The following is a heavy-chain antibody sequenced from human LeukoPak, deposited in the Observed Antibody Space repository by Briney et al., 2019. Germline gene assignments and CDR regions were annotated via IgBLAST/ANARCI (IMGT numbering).Heavy chain of an antibody. Sequence: SQTLSLTCAVSGGSISSGGYSWSWIRQPPGKGLEWIGYIYRSGSTYYNPSLKSRVTISVDRSKNQFSLKLSSVTAADTAVYYCARDLLSGYAGYWGQGTLVTVSS. CDR1: GGSISSGGYS. V-gene: IGHV4-30-2*01. D-gene: IGHD5-12*01. CDR3: ARDLLSGYAGY. J-gene: IGHJ4*02. CDR2: IYRSGST.